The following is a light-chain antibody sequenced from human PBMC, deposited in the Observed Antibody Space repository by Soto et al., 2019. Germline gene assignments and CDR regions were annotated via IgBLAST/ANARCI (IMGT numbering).Light chain of an antibody. J-gene: IGKJ1*01. CDR3: HQYNGWPRT. CDR2: GAS. CDR1: QSVSDNQ. Sequence: IVLTQSPGTRSVSPGGRASLSCRASQSVSDNQLAWYQQKTGQAPRLLIHGASSRAAGIPDRFSGSGSGTDFTLTISRLEPEDFAVYYCHQYNGWPRTFGQGTKVDI. V-gene: IGKV3-20*01.